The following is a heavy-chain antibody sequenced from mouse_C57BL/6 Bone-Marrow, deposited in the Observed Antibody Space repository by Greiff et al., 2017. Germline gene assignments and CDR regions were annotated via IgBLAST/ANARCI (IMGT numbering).Heavy chain of an antibody. V-gene: IGHV5-4*03. D-gene: IGHD1-1*01. CDR2: ISDGGSYT. CDR3: ARKDYCSSQFAY. Sequence: EVKLVESGGGLVKPGGSLKLSCAASGFTFSSYAMSWVRQTPEKRLEWVATISDGGSYTYYPDNVKGRFTISRDNAKNNLYLQMSHLKSEDTAMYYCARKDYCSSQFAYWGQGTLVTVSA. CDR1: GFTFSSYA. J-gene: IGHJ3*01.